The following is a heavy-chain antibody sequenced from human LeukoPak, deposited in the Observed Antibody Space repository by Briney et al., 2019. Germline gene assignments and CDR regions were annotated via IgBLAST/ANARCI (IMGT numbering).Heavy chain of an antibody. Sequence: SGGSLRLSCVASGLTFNSRWMDGVRRAPGQGLEWVASIKEDGSETHYVDSVRGRFTISRDNDKNSLYLQMNNLRAEDTAMYYCARDGGWWRFDFWGQGALVTVSS. D-gene: IGHD2-8*02. V-gene: IGHV3-7*03. CDR1: GLTFNSRW. CDR3: ARDGGWWRFDF. J-gene: IGHJ4*02. CDR2: IKEDGSET.